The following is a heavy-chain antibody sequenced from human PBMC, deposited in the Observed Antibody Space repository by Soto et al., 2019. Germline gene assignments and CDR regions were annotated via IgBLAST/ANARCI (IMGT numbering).Heavy chain of an antibody. Sequence: ASVKFSCTVSGYTLTELSMHWVRQAPGKGLEWMGGFDPEDGETIYAQKFQGRVTMTEDTSTDTAYMELSSLRSEDTAVYYCATTGNEIFGVVAFDYWGQGTLVTVSS. CDR1: GYTLTELS. CDR2: FDPEDGET. J-gene: IGHJ4*02. D-gene: IGHD3-3*01. CDR3: ATTGNEIFGVVAFDY. V-gene: IGHV1-24*01.